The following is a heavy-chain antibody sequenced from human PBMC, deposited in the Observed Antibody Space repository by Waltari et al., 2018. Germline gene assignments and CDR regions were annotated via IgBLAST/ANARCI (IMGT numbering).Heavy chain of an antibody. J-gene: IGHJ4*02. V-gene: IGHV3-23*01. CDR2: VSAKSDFA. D-gene: IGHD1-7*01. Sequence: EVQLLESGGGLVQPGGSLRLSCVASGFVFGSYAMTWVRQATGKGLEGVSGVSAKSDFANYADSVKGRFTISRDNSKNTLYLQMNSLRVEDAALYYCARYISRGRELMSWGQGTLVTVSS. CDR1: GFVFGSYA. CDR3: ARYISRGRELMS.